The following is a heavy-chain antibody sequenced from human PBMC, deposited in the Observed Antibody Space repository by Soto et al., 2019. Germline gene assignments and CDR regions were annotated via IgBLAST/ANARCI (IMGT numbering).Heavy chain of an antibody. Sequence: SETLSLTCSVSGYLISSGYYWGWVRQTPGKGLEWLGSIDYSGRTYKNPSLRSRVSASVDLSKNQFSLNLRSVTAADTAVYFCARAMSSGYDSYYFDYWGQGTLVTVSS. D-gene: IGHD3-22*01. CDR3: ARAMSSGYDSYYFDY. CDR1: GYLISSGYY. J-gene: IGHJ4*02. V-gene: IGHV4-38-2*02. CDR2: IDYSGRT.